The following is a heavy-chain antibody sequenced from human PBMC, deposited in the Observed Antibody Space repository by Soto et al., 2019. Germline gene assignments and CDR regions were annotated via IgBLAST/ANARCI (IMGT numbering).Heavy chain of an antibody. V-gene: IGHV3-30*18. CDR3: AKASVAAADPPNFDY. D-gene: IGHD6-13*01. CDR1: GFTFSSYG. J-gene: IGHJ4*02. Sequence: PGGSLRLSCAASGFTFSSYGMHWVRQAPGKGLEWVAVISYDGSNKYYADSVKGRFTISRDNSKNTLYLQMNSLRAEDTAVYYCAKASVAAADPPNFDYWGQGTLVTVS. CDR2: ISYDGSNK.